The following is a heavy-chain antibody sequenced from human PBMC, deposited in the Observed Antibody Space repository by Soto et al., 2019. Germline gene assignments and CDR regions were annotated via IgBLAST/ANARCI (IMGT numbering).Heavy chain of an antibody. Sequence: EVQLVESGGGLVQPGGSLRLSCAASGFTFSSYWMHWVRQALGKGLVWVSRINSAGSSTSYADSVKGRFTISRDNAKNTLYVQLNSLRAEDTAVYYCARIGDWSAYESDIWGQGTMVTVSS. V-gene: IGHV3-74*01. CDR3: ARIGDWSAYESDI. D-gene: IGHD2-21*01. CDR1: GFTFSSYW. CDR2: INSAGSST. J-gene: IGHJ3*02.